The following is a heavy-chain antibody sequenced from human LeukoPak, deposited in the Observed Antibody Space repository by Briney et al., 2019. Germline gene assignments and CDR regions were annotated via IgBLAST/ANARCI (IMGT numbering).Heavy chain of an antibody. CDR3: ARARYCSSTSCYFHYYYGMDV. CDR2: IYYSGST. CDR1: GGSISTYY. D-gene: IGHD2-2*01. J-gene: IGHJ6*02. V-gene: IGHV4-59*01. Sequence: PSETLSLTCTVSGGSISTYYWTWIRQPPGKGLEWIGYIYYSGSTNYNPSLKSRVTISVDTSKNQFSLKLSSVTAADTAVYYCARARYCSSTSCYFHYYYGMDVWGQGTTVTVSS.